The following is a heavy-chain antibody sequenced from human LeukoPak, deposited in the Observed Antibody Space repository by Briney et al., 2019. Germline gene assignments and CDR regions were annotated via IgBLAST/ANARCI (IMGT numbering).Heavy chain of an antibody. J-gene: IGHJ4*02. D-gene: IGHD3-22*01. CDR3: ARPYDSSGYRD. CDR2: IYSGGST. CDR1: GFTVSSNY. V-gene: IGHV3-66*01. Sequence: GGSLRLSCAASGFTVSSNYMSWVRQAPGKGLEWVSVIYSGGSTYYADSVKGRFTISRDNSKNTLYRQMKSLRAEDTAVYYCARPYDSSGYRDWGQGTLVTVSS.